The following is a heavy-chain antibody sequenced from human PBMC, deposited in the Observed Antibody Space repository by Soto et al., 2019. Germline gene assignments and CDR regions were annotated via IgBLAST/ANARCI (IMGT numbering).Heavy chain of an antibody. CDR1: GYTFSTYG. CDR3: ARDLAWVCAGGSCSATESDNTLDV. J-gene: IGHJ6*02. Sequence: QVQLVQSGAEVKETGASVKVSCKASGYTFSTYGVSWMRQAPGQGLEWMGWINNYNIKTTYAKTFQGRITLTTDTSTITAYMEWRGLASDDSAVYFCARDLAWVCAGGSCSATESDNTLDVWGQGTTVTVSS. CDR2: INNYNIKT. V-gene: IGHV1-18*01. D-gene: IGHD2-8*02.